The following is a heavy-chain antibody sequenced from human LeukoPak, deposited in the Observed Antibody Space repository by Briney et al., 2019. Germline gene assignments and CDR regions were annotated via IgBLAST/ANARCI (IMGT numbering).Heavy chain of an antibody. CDR3: AKCPHYDCSGFYFDY. J-gene: IGHJ4*02. CDR1: GFTFDNYA. D-gene: IGHD3-22*01. Sequence: PGGALRLSCVSSGFTFDNYAMSWVRQAPGKGLEGVSAISGSGVSTYYADSVRGRFTISRDNSMTTLYVQMDSLRAEDTAVYYCAKCPHYDCSGFYFDYWGQGALVTVSS. V-gene: IGHV3-23*01. CDR2: ISGSGVST.